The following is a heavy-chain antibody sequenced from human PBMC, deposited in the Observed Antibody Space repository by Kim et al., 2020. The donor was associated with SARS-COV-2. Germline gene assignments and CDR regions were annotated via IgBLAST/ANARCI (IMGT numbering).Heavy chain of an antibody. Sequence: GGSLRLSCAASGFTFSSYDMHWVRQATGKGLEWVSAIGTAGDTYYPGSVKGRFTISRENAKNSLYLQMNSLRAGDTAVYYCARALPNYYYYGMDVWGQGTTVTVSS. CDR3: ARALPNYYYYGMDV. J-gene: IGHJ6*02. CDR1: GFTFSSYD. V-gene: IGHV3-13*04. CDR2: IGTAGDT.